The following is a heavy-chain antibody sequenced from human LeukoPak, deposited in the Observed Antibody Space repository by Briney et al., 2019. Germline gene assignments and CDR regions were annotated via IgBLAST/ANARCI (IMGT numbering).Heavy chain of an antibody. Sequence: GSSLRLSCAASGLTFSNYGMHWVRQPPGKGLEWVAVIAYDGTNIRYGDSVKGRFTISRDNSKNTLFLQMNSLRAEDTAVYYCAKAYTYGLRDDYFEYWGQGALVTVSS. D-gene: IGHD5-18*01. CDR1: GLTFSNYG. V-gene: IGHV3-30*18. CDR2: IAYDGTNI. J-gene: IGHJ4*02. CDR3: AKAYTYGLRDDYFEY.